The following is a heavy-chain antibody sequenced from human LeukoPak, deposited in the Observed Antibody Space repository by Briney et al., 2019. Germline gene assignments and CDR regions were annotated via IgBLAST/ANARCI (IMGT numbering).Heavy chain of an antibody. CDR3: ARDGAGRGDFDY. V-gene: IGHV1-69*06. CDR2: IIPIFGTA. J-gene: IGHJ4*02. CDR1: GGTFSSYA. D-gene: IGHD2-15*01. Sequence: GASVKVSCKASGGTFSSYAISWVRQAPGQGLEWMGGIIPIFGTANYAQKFQGRVTITADKSTSTAYMELSSLRSEDTAVYYCARDGAGRGDFDYWGQGTLVTVSS.